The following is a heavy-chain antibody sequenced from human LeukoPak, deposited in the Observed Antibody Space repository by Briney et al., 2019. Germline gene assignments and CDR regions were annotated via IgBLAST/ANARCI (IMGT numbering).Heavy chain of an antibody. CDR3: AKVRSPLFYYYAMDD. V-gene: IGHV3-30*18. Sequence: PGRSLRLACAASGFTFSSYGMYWVRQAPGKGLEWVAVILYDGSNQYYADSVKGRFTISRDNSKNTVDLQMNSLRGEDTAVYYCAKVRSPLFYYYAMDDWGQATTVTVSS. CDR2: ILYDGSNQ. J-gene: IGHJ6*02. CDR1: GFTFSSYG.